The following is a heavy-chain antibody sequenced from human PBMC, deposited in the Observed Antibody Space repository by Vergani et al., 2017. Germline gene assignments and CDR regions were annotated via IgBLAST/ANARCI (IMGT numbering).Heavy chain of an antibody. V-gene: IGHV3-30*02. CDR1: GFTFSSYG. CDR2: IRYDGSNK. Sequence: QVQLVESGGGVVQPGGSLRLSCAASGFTFSSYGMHWVRRAPGKGLEWVAFIRYDGSNKYYADSVKGRFTISRDNSKNTLYLQMNSLRAEDTAVYYCAKDQATMIVVVIVAWSYYGMDVWGQGP. J-gene: IGHJ6*02. CDR3: AKDQATMIVVVIVAWSYYGMDV. D-gene: IGHD3-22*01.